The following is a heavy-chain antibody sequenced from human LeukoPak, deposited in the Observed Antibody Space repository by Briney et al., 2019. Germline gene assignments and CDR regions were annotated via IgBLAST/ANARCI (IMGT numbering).Heavy chain of an antibody. Sequence: GASVKVSCKASGGTFISYAISWVRQAPGQGLEWMGRINPNSGGTNYAQKFQGRVTMTRDTSISTAYMELSRLRSDDTAVYYCARDRYSSGWYKDEIDYWGQGTLVTVSS. D-gene: IGHD6-19*01. J-gene: IGHJ4*02. CDR2: INPNSGGT. V-gene: IGHV1-2*06. CDR3: ARDRYSSGWYKDEIDY. CDR1: GGTFISYA.